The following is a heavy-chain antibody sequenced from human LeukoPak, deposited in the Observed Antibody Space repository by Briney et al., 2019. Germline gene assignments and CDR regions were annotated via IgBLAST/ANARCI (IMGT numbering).Heavy chain of an antibody. CDR1: GFTFSSYS. CDR3: ARDLFLWGAFDI. V-gene: IGHV3-48*04. CDR2: ISSSGSTI. Sequence: GGSLRLSCAASGFTFSSYSMNWVRQAPGKGLEWVSYISSSGSTIYYADSVKGRFTISRDNAKNSLYLQMNSLRAEDTAVYYCARDLFLWGAFDIWGQGTMVTVSS. J-gene: IGHJ3*02. D-gene: IGHD2/OR15-2a*01.